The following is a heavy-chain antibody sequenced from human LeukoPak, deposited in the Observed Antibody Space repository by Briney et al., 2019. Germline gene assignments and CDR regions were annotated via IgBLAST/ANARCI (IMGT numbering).Heavy chain of an antibody. CDR1: GFTFSRYG. V-gene: IGHV3-21*01. CDR3: ARDGTGGNDYDY. D-gene: IGHD4-23*01. CDR2: ISSSSSYI. J-gene: IGHJ4*02. Sequence: GGTLRLSCAASGFTFSRYGMNWVRQAPGKGLEWVSSISSSSSYIYYADSVKGRFTISRDNAKNSLYLQMNSLRAEDTAVYYCARDGTGGNDYDYWGQGTLVTVSS.